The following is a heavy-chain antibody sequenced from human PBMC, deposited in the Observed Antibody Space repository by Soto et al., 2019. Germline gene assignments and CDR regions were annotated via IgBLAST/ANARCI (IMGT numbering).Heavy chain of an antibody. CDR2: IIPIFGTA. CDR1: VGTFSSYA. J-gene: IGHJ4*02. CDR3: ASGRDVDTAMVLDY. Sequence: QVQLVQSGAEVKKPGSSVKVSCKASVGTFSSYAISWVRQAPGQGLEWVGGIIPIFGTANYAQKFQGRVTITADESTSTAYMELSSLRSQDTAVYYCASGRDVDTAMVLDYGGQGTLVTVSS. D-gene: IGHD5-18*01. V-gene: IGHV1-69*01.